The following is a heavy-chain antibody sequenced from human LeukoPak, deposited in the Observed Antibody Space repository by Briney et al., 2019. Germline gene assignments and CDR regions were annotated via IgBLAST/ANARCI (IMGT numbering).Heavy chain of an antibody. CDR2: IYYSGST. J-gene: IGHJ4*02. D-gene: IGHD3-3*01. Sequence: SETLSLTCTVSGGSISSGSYYWSWIRQPPGKGLEWIGCIYYSGSTNYNPSLKSRVTISVDTSKNQFSLKLSSVTAADTAVYYCARAQNDFWSGYYSYYFDYWGQGTLVTVSS. CDR3: ARAQNDFWSGYYSYYFDY. CDR1: GGSISSGSYY. V-gene: IGHV4-61*01.